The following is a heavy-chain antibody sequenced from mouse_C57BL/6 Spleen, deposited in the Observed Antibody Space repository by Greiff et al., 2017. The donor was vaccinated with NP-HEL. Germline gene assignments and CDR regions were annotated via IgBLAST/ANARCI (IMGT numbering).Heavy chain of an antibody. Sequence: QVQLQQSGAELVRPGASVKLSCKASGYTFTSYGISWVKQRTGQGLVWIGEIYPRSGNTYYNAKFKGKATLTADKSSSTAYMELRSLTSEDSAVYFCARESRLRLECWGEDTTLTVSS. D-gene: IGHD2-4*01. CDR2: IYPRSGNT. V-gene: IGHV1-81*01. J-gene: IGHJ2*01. CDR3: ARESRLRLEC. CDR1: GYTFTSYG.